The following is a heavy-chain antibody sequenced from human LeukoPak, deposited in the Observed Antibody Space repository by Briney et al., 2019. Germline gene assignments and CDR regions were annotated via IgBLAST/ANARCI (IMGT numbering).Heavy chain of an antibody. CDR2: IYGDGGA. CDR3: AKTPTYPVLLGEKGDTFDI. V-gene: IGHV3-53*01. D-gene: IGHD2/OR15-2a*01. CDR1: GFTLSENY. Sequence: GGSLRLSCAASGFTLSENYMTWVRQAPGKGMEWVSVIYGDGGASYTDSVKGRFTISRDNPKNTLYLEMKSLRGDDTAMDYCAKTPTYPVLLGEKGDTFDIWGQGTMVTVSS. J-gene: IGHJ3*02.